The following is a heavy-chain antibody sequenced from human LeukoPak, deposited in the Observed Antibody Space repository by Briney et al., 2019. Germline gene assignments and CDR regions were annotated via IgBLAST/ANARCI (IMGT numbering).Heavy chain of an antibody. Sequence: PSETLSLTCTVSGGSISSYYCSWIRQPAGKGLEWIGRIYTSGSTNYNPSLKSRVTMSVDTSKHQFSLKLSSVTAADTAVYYCARGGPIVVVPAAYNWFDPWGQGTLVTVSS. J-gene: IGHJ5*02. V-gene: IGHV4-4*07. CDR1: GGSISSYY. CDR2: IYTSGST. CDR3: ARGGPIVVVPAAYNWFDP. D-gene: IGHD2-2*01.